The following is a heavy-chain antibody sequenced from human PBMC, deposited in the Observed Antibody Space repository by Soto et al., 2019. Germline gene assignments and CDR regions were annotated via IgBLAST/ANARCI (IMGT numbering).Heavy chain of an antibody. CDR1: GGSFSGYY. CDR3: ARYRYCSGGSCYPPGYSYGYRRATEKPYYFDY. V-gene: IGHV4-34*01. J-gene: IGHJ4*02. Sequence: NPSETLSLTCAVYGGSFSGYYWSWIRQPPGKGLEWIGEINHSGSTNYNPSLKSRVTISVDTSKNQFSLKLSSVTAADTAVYYCARYRYCSGGSCYPPGYSYGYRRATEKPYYFDYWGQGTLVTVSS. D-gene: IGHD2-15*01. CDR2: INHSGST.